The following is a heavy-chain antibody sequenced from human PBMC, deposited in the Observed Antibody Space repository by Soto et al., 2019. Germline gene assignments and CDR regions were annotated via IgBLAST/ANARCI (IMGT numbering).Heavy chain of an antibody. D-gene: IGHD5-18*01. CDR2: INPNSGGT. V-gene: IGHV1-2*04. Sequence: ASVKVSCKAPGYTFTGYYMHRVRQAPGQGLEWMGWINPNSGGTNYAQKFQGWVTMTRDTSISTAYMELSRLRSDDTAVYYCARGVDTAMVQYYYYGIDVWGQGTTVTVSS. CDR1: GYTFTGYY. CDR3: ARGVDTAMVQYYYYGIDV. J-gene: IGHJ6*02.